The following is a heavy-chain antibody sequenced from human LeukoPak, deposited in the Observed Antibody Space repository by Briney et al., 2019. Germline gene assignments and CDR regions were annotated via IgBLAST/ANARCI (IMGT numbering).Heavy chain of an antibody. CDR3: AREPKDYDFWSGYYYYFDY. Sequence: QAPGQGLEWMGWISAYNGNTNYAQKLQGRVTMTTDTSTSTAYMELRSLRSDDTAVYYCAREPKDYDFWSGYYYYFDYWGQGTLVTVSS. V-gene: IGHV1-18*01. CDR2: ISAYNGNT. J-gene: IGHJ4*02. D-gene: IGHD3-3*01.